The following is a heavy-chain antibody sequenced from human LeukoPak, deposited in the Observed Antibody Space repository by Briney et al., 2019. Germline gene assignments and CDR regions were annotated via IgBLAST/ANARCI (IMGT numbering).Heavy chain of an antibody. D-gene: IGHD6-19*01. V-gene: IGHV4-59*11. CDR2: IYYSGST. CDR1: GGSISGHY. J-gene: IGHJ4*02. CDR3: ARQPVAPDY. Sequence: SEALSLTCTVSGGSISGHYWSWIRRPPGKGLEWIGYIYYSGSTGYNPSLKSRVTMSVDTSKNQFSLKLSSVTAADTAVYYCARQPVAPDYWGQGTLVTVSS.